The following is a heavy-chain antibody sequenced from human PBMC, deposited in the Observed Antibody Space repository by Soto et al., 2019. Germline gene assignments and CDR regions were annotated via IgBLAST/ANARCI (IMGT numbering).Heavy chain of an antibody. J-gene: IGHJ4*02. D-gene: IGHD2-15*01. Sequence: GGSLRLSCAASGFTFSSYAMSWVRQAPGKGLEWVSAISGRGGSTYYADSVKGRFTISRDNSKNTLYLQMNSLRAEDTVVYYCAKVRFSGGSCYLVYWGQGTLVTVSS. CDR1: GFTFSSYA. CDR2: ISGRGGST. CDR3: AKVRFSGGSCYLVY. V-gene: IGHV3-23*01.